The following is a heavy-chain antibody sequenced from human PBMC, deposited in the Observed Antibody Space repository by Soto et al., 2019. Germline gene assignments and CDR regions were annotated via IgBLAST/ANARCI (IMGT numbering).Heavy chain of an antibody. CDR3: ARDLLWLSQTYGMDV. J-gene: IGHJ6*02. D-gene: IGHD2-2*01. Sequence: PSETLSLTCTVSGGSISSTSYYWGWIRQPPGKGLEWIGTIYYSGRTYYNPSLKSRVTISVDTSKNQFSLRLSSVTAADTAVYYCARDLLWLSQTYGMDVWGQGTTVTVSS. CDR1: GGSISSTSYY. CDR2: IYYSGRT. V-gene: IGHV4-39*07.